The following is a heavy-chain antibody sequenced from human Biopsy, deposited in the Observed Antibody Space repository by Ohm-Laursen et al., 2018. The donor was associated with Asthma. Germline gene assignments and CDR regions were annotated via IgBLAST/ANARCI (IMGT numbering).Heavy chain of an antibody. J-gene: IGHJ6*02. V-gene: IGHV4-39*01. CDR1: SGSGGYMRSGHYY. CDR3: VRGSSSWHHGPFHYYYGLDV. CDR2: IYYSGTT. Sequence: GTLSLTCSLSSGSGGYMRSGHYYWGWVRQPPGEGLGRIGSIYYSGTTNFNPSLESRVPVSADTSKNQFSLKLTSVTAADTAVYYCVRGSSSWHHGPFHYYYGLDVWGQGTTATVSS. D-gene: IGHD6-13*01.